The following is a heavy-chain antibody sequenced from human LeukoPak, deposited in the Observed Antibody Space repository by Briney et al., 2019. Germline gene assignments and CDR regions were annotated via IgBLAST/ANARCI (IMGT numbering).Heavy chain of an antibody. CDR2: ISGSGDST. CDR3: AKDHPYSGTHDY. J-gene: IGHJ4*02. Sequence: GGSLRLSCAASGFTFSSYARNWVRQAPGKGLECVSGISGSGDSTYYADSVKGRFTISRDNSKNTLYLQMNSPRAEDTAVYYCAKDHPYSGTHDYWGQGTLVTVSS. V-gene: IGHV3-23*01. D-gene: IGHD3-10*01. CDR1: GFTFSSYA.